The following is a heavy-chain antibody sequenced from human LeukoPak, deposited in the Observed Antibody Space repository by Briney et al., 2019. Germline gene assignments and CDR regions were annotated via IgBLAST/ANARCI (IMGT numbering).Heavy chain of an antibody. CDR2: INHSGST. Sequence: LETLSLTCAVYGGSFSGYYWSWIRQPPGKGLEWIGEINHSGSTNYNPSLKSRVTISVDTSKNQFSLKLSSVTTADTAVYYCARGQVVAATVFDYWGQGTLVTVSS. J-gene: IGHJ4*02. D-gene: IGHD2-15*01. CDR1: GGSFSGYY. CDR3: ARGQVVAATVFDY. V-gene: IGHV4-34*01.